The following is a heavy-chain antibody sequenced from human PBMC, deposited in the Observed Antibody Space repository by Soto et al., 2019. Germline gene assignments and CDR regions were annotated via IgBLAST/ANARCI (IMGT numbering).Heavy chain of an antibody. Sequence: QLQLQESGSGLVKPSQTLSLTFAVSGGSISSGGYSWSWIRQPPGKGLAWIGYIYHSGSTYYNPSLKSRVTISVDRSKNQFSLKLSSVTAADTAVYYGARDPGRWGQGTLVTVSS. CDR2: IYHSGST. CDR3: ARDPGR. V-gene: IGHV4-30-2*01. J-gene: IGHJ4*02. CDR1: GGSISSGGYS.